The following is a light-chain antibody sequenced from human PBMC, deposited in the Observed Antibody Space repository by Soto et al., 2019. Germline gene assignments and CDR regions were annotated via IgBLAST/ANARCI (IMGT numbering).Light chain of an antibody. CDR2: GAS. CDR1: RSVSSRY. V-gene: IGKV3-20*01. J-gene: IGKJ4*02. CDR3: QQYDSSPLA. Sequence: EIVLTQSPGTLSLSPGERATLSCRASRSVSSRYLAWYQRKPGQAPRLLIDGASSTATGIPDRFSGSGYGTDFTRTISRLESEGFAVYYCQQYDSSPLAFGGGTKVDI.